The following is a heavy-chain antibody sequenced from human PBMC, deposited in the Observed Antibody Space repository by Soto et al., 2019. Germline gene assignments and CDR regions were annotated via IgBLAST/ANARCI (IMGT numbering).Heavy chain of an antibody. CDR2: ISDDGSKK. V-gene: IGHV3-30*18. J-gene: IGHJ3*02. CDR3: GKDQIHAFEI. Sequence: QVQLVESGGGVVQPGRSLRLSCAASGFTFSTYGMHWVRQAPGKGLEWVAVISDDGSKKYYADSVKGRFTISRDNSKNMVYLQMNSLRAEDTAVYYCGKDQIHAFEIWGQGTMVTVSS. CDR1: GFTFSTYG.